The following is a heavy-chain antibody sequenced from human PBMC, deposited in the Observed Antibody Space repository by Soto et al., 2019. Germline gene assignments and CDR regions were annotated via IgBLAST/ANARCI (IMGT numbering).Heavy chain of an antibody. Sequence: ILSLTCSVYGGSFSGYYWSWIRQPPGKGLEWIGEINHGGSTNYNPSLKGRVVISIDTSRNQFSLRLNSLTAADRAVYFCARDVTVFGLVSRFWFDPWGQGTVVTVSS. J-gene: IGHJ5*02. V-gene: IGHV4-34*09. CDR3: ARDVTVFGLVSRFWFDP. D-gene: IGHD3-3*01. CDR1: GGSFSGYY. CDR2: INHGGST.